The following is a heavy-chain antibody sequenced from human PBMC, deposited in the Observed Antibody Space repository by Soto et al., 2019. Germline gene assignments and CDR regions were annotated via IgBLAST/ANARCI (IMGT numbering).Heavy chain of an antibody. J-gene: IGHJ3*02. V-gene: IGHV1-69*13. CDR3: ARGDWNYEDENAFDI. CDR2: IIPIFGTA. Sequence: GASVKVSCKASGGTFSSYAISWVRQAPGQGLEWMGGIIPIFGTANYAQKFQGRVTITADESTSTAYMELSSLRSEDTAVYYCARGDWNYEDENAFDIWGQGTMVTVSS. CDR1: GGTFSSYA. D-gene: IGHD1-7*01.